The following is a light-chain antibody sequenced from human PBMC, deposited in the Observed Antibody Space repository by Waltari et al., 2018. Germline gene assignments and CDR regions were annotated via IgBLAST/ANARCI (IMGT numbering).Light chain of an antibody. J-gene: IGKJ1*01. V-gene: IGKV4-1*01. Sequence: DIVMTQSPDSLAVSLGERATINCKSSQSVLYSSNNKNYLAWYQQKPGQSPKVLIYWASTRESGVPDRVSGSGSGTEFTLTISSLQAEDVAVYYGHQYDSPLRTFGQGTKVEIK. CDR1: QSVLYSSNNKNY. CDR3: HQYDSPLRT. CDR2: WAS.